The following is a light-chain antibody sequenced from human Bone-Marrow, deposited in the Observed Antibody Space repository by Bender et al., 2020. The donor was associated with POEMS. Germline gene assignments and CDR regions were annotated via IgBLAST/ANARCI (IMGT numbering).Light chain of an antibody. CDR2: TDD. CDR3: CSYAGTPVV. Sequence: QSVLTQPPSVSGTPGQRVTISCSGSGSNIGGYPVNWYRQLPETAPELLIYTDDQRPSGVSNRFSGSKSGNTASLTISGLQAEDEADYYCCSYAGTPVVFGGGTKLTVL. V-gene: IGLV1-44*01. CDR1: GSNIGGYP. J-gene: IGLJ2*01.